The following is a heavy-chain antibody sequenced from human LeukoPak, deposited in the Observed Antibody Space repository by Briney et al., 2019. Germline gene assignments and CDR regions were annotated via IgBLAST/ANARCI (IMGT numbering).Heavy chain of an antibody. D-gene: IGHD3-10*01. J-gene: IGHJ6*03. CDR2: IRYDGSNK. V-gene: IGHV3-30*02. CDR3: AKRMVRGVITSYYYYYMDV. CDR1: GFTFSSCG. Sequence: GGSLRLSCAASGFTFSSCGMHWVRQAPGKGLEWVAFIRYDGSNKYYADSVKGRFTISRDNSKNTLYLQMNSLRAEDTAVYYCAKRMVRGVITSYYYYYMDVWGKGTTVTISS.